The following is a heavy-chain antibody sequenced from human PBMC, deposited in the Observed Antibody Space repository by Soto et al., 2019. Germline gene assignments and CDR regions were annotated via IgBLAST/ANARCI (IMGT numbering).Heavy chain of an antibody. D-gene: IGHD2-2*01. CDR1: GFTFSGHW. CDR3: AREAAYCSRTSCYRRAFDT. J-gene: IGHJ3*02. V-gene: IGHV3-74*03. Sequence: EVQLVESGGDLVQPGGSLRLSCAASGFTFSGHWMHWVRQVPGKGLEWVSRINTDGGSSAYADSVKGRFTISRDNAKNTRYLQMNGLRAEDTAVYYCAREAAYCSRTSCYRRAFDTWGQGTTVTVSS. CDR2: INTDGGSS.